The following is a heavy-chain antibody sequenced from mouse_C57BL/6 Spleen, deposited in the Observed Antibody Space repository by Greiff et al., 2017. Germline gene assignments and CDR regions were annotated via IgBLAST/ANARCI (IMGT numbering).Heavy chain of an antibody. Sequence: VQLQQSGAELVRPGSSVKLSCKASGYTFTSYWMHWVKQRPIQGLEWIGNIDPSDSETHYNQKFKDKATLTVDKSSSTAYMQLSSLTSEDSAVYYCARFVGGWYFDVWGTGTTVTVSS. V-gene: IGHV1-52*01. CDR2: IDPSDSET. J-gene: IGHJ1*03. CDR3: ARFVGGWYFDV. CDR1: GYTFTSYW.